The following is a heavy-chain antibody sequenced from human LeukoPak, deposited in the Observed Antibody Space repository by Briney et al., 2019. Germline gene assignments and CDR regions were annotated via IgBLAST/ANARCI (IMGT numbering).Heavy chain of an antibody. D-gene: IGHD3-10*01. J-gene: IGHJ4*02. Sequence: PGGSLRLSCAASGFTFSSYGMHWVRQAPGKGLEWVAVISYDGSNKYYADSVKGRFTISRDNSKNTLYLQMNSLRAEDTAVYYCAKNTKLLWFGELFPPDDYWGQGTLVTVSS. V-gene: IGHV3-30*18. CDR1: GFTFSSYG. CDR3: AKNTKLLWFGELFPPDDY. CDR2: ISYDGSNK.